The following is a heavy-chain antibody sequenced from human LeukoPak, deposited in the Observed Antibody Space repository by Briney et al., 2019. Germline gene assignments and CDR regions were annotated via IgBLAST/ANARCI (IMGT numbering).Heavy chain of an antibody. D-gene: IGHD1-26*01. CDR3: ARERYSGSYIDY. Sequence: GGSLRLSCAASGFTFSGYWMTWVRQAPGKGLEWVASIKQDGSDKYYVDSVKGRLTISRDNAKKSLYLQMNSLRAEDTAVYYCARERYSGSYIDYWGQGTVVTVSS. CDR1: GFTFSGYW. CDR2: IKQDGSDK. J-gene: IGHJ4*02. V-gene: IGHV3-7*01.